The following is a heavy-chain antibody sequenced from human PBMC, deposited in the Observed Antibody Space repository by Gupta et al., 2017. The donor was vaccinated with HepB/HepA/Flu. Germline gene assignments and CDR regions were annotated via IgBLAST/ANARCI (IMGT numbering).Heavy chain of an antibody. CDR1: GGTFSSYA. CDR3: ARGAAGYYVDYYYYYYMDV. Sequence: QVQLVQSGAEVKKPGSSVKVSCKASGGTFSSYAISWVRQAPGQGLEWMGEIIPIFGTANYAQKFQGRVTITADESTSTAYMELSSLRSEDTAVYYCARGAAGYYVDYYYYYYMDVWGKGTTVTVSS. CDR2: IIPIFGTA. V-gene: IGHV1-69*01. J-gene: IGHJ6*03. D-gene: IGHD3-9*01.